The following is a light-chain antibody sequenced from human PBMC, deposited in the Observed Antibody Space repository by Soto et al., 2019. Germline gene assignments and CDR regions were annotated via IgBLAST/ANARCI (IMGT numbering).Light chain of an antibody. CDR3: ISYTSTSTPYV. Sequence: SVLPQPASVSGSPGQSITISCAGTSSDVGRYTYVSWYQQHPGKVPKLLIYDVYNRPSGVSDRFSGSKSDNTASLTISGLQAEDEADYYCISYTSTSTPYVFGGGTKVTV. CDR1: SSDVGRYTY. V-gene: IGLV2-14*01. CDR2: DVY. J-gene: IGLJ1*01.